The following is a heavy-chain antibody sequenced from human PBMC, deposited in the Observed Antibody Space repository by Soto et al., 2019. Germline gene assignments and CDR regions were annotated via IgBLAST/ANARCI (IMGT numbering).Heavy chain of an antibody. CDR2: TYYRSKWYN. D-gene: IGHD3-3*01. CDR1: GDSVSSNSAA. Sequence: SQTLSLTCAISGDSVSSNSAAWNWIRQSPSRGLEWLGRTYYRSKWYNDYAVSVKSRITINPDTSKNQFSLQLNSVTPEDTAVYYCAREPPITIFGVVAAGYGMDVWGQGTTVTVYS. V-gene: IGHV6-1*01. CDR3: AREPPITIFGVVAAGYGMDV. J-gene: IGHJ6*02.